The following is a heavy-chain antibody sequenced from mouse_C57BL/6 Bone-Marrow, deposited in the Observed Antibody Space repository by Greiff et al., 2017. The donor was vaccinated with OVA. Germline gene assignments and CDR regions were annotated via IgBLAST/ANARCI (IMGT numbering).Heavy chain of an antibody. CDR2: ISYDGSN. CDR3: ARADSNYPFDY. V-gene: IGHV3-6*01. CDR1: GYSITSGYY. D-gene: IGHD2-5*01. J-gene: IGHJ2*01. Sequence: VQLKESGPGLVKPSQSLSLTCSVTGYSITSGYYWNWIRQFPGNKLEWMGYISYDGSNNYNPSLKNRISITRDTSKNQFFLKLNSVTTEDTATYYCARADSNYPFDYWGQGTTLTVSS.